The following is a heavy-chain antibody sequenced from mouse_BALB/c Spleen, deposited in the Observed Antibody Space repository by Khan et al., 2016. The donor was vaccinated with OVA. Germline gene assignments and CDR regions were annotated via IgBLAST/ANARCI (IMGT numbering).Heavy chain of an antibody. J-gene: IGHJ1*01. V-gene: IGHV2-9*02. CDR2: IWAGGST. D-gene: IGHD1-1*01. CDR1: GFSLTSYG. CDR3: ARDTTVESYWYFDV. Sequence: VKLEVSGPGLVAPSQSLSITCTVSGFSLTSYGVHWVRQPPGKGLEWLGVIWAGGSTNYNSALLSRLSLSKDSSKSQVFLKMNSLQTDDTAMYYCARDTTVESYWYFDVWGAGTTVTVSS.